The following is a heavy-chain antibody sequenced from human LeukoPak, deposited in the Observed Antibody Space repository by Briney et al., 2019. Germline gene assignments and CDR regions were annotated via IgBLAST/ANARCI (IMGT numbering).Heavy chain of an antibody. J-gene: IGHJ5*02. CDR1: GSSFTSYW. D-gene: IGHD6-19*01. CDR3: ARRELSYSSAEGLAFCFDP. V-gene: IGHV5-51*01. Sequence: GESLNISCKGSGSSFTSYWIGWLRPMPGKGLEWMDIIYPGDSNTSYSPSCRGHVTLSADKSISTAYMQWSRLKASDTGMYYCARRELSYSSAEGLAFCFDPWGQGTLVTVSS. CDR2: IYPGDSNT.